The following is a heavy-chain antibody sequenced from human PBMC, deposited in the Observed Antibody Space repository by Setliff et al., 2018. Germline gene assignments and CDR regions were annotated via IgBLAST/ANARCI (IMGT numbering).Heavy chain of an antibody. CDR3: ARAKGAHYYGSGSQFDY. J-gene: IGHJ4*02. CDR2: IKQDGSEK. Sequence: GGSLRLSCAASGFTFSSYWMSWVRQAPGKGLEWVANIKQDGSEKYYVDSVKGRFTIPRDNAKNSLYLQMNSLRAEDTAVYYCARAKGAHYYGSGSQFDYWGQGTLVTVSS. D-gene: IGHD3-10*01. V-gene: IGHV3-7*01. CDR1: GFTFSSYW.